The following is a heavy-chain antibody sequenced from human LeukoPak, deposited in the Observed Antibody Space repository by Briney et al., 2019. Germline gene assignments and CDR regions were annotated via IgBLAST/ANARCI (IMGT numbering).Heavy chain of an antibody. CDR3: ASSFCSSTSCKYPPDY. V-gene: IGHV3-30*01. CDR2: ISYDGSNK. D-gene: IGHD2-2*01. CDR1: GFTFSSYA. Sequence: GGSLRLSCAASGFTFSSYAMPWVRQAPGKGLEWVAVISYDGSNKYYADSVKGRFTISRDNSKNALYLQMNSLRAEDTAVYYCASSFCSSTSCKYPPDYWGQGTLVTVSS. J-gene: IGHJ4*02.